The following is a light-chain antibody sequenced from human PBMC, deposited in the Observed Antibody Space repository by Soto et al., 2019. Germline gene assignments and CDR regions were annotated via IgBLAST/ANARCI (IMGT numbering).Light chain of an antibody. V-gene: IGLV2-8*01. J-gene: IGLJ1*01. CDR2: GVS. Sequence: QSVLTQPPSASGSPGQSVTISCTGTSSDVGGYNYVSWYQQHPGKAPKLMIYGVSKRPSGVPDRFSGSKSGNTASLTVSGLQAEDEADYYCSSYAGSNNPYVFGTGNKVTVL. CDR3: SSYAGSNNPYV. CDR1: SSDVGGYNY.